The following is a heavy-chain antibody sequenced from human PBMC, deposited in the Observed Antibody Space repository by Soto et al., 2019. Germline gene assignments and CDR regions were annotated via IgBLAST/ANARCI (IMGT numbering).Heavy chain of an antibody. V-gene: IGHV1-69*13. CDR3: AREGQDMATVRFDY. D-gene: IGHD3-10*01. CDR2: IIPIFGTT. J-gene: IGHJ4*02. Sequence: SVKVSCKSSGGTSSVFPISWVRQAPRQGLEWMGGIIPIFGTTNYAQKFQGRLTITADASTSTVYMELSGLKPEDTAMYYCAREGQDMATVRFDYWGQGTLVTVSS. CDR1: GGTSSVFP.